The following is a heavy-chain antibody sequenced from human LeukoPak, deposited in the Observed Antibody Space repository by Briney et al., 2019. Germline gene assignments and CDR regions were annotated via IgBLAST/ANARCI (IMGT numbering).Heavy chain of an antibody. D-gene: IGHD6-13*01. Sequence: SVKVSCKASGGTFSSYAISWVRQAPGQGLEWMGGIIPIFGTANYAQKFQGRVTITADESTSTAYMELRSLRSDDTAVYYCARESGQQLVRYYYYGMDVWGQGTTVTVSS. V-gene: IGHV1-69*13. CDR3: ARESGQQLVRYYYYGMDV. CDR2: IIPIFGTA. CDR1: GGTFSSYA. J-gene: IGHJ6*02.